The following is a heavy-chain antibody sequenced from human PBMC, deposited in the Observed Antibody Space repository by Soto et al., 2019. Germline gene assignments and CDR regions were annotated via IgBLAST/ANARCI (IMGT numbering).Heavy chain of an antibody. CDR2: IIPILGIA. D-gene: IGHD2-2*01. CDR3: ARLRYCSSTSCNQIDY. CDR1: GGTFSSYT. J-gene: IGHJ4*02. V-gene: IGHV1-69*02. Sequence: QVQLVQSGAEVQKPGSSVKVSCKASGGTFSSYTISWVRQAPGQGLEWMGRIIPILGIANYAQKFQGRVTITADKSTSTAHMELSSLRAEDTAVYYCARLRYCSSTSCNQIDYWGQGTLVTVSS.